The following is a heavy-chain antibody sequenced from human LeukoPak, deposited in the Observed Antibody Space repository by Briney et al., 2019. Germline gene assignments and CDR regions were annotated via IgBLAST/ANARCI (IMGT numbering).Heavy chain of an antibody. CDR3: AKESRDCSSTRCQGSFDL. CDR2: IRQEGGET. Sequence: PGGALRLSCAASGFTFSSYAMHWVRQAPGKGREWVANIRQEGGETYYGDSVKGGFIISRDNAKNSLFLQLNRMRAQDTAVYYCAKESRDCSSTRCQGSFDLWGRGTLVTVSS. D-gene: IGHD2-2*01. J-gene: IGHJ2*01. V-gene: IGHV3-7*03. CDR1: GFTFSSYA.